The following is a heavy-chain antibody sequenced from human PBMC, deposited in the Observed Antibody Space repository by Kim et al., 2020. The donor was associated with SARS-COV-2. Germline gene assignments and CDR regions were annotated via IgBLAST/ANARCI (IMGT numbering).Heavy chain of an antibody. V-gene: IGHV5-51*01. CDR2: IYPGDSDT. CDR1: GYSFTSYW. Sequence: GESLKISCKGSGYSFTSYWIGWVRQMPGKGLEWMGIIYPGDSDTRYSPSFQGQVTISADKSISTAYLQWSSLKASDTAMYYCARRSGPEKYSSGWYSSPDYWGQGTLVTVSS. D-gene: IGHD6-19*01. J-gene: IGHJ4*02. CDR3: ARRSGPEKYSSGWYSSPDY.